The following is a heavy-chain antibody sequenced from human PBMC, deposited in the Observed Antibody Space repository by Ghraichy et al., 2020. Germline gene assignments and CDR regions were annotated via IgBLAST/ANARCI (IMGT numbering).Heavy chain of an antibody. V-gene: IGHV3-30*04. Sequence: LTCAASGFTFSSYAMHWVRQAPGKGLEWVAVISYDGSNKYYADSVKGRFTISRDNSKNTLYLQMNSLRAEDTAVYYCARDVEQLYYFDYWGQGTLVTVSS. J-gene: IGHJ4*02. D-gene: IGHD1/OR15-1a*01. CDR2: ISYDGSNK. CDR1: GFTFSSYA. CDR3: ARDVEQLYYFDY.